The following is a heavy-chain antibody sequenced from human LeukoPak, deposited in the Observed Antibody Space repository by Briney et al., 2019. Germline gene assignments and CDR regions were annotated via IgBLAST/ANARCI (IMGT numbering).Heavy chain of an antibody. D-gene: IGHD6-13*01. CDR3: AKGHNVAAAATYYYGMDV. Sequence: PGGSLRRSCAASGFTFSSYGMHWVRQAPGKGLEWVAVISHDGSNKYYADSVKGRFTISRDNSKNTPYLQMNSLRAEDTAVYYCAKGHNVAAAATYYYGMDVWGQGTTVTVSS. V-gene: IGHV3-30*18. CDR1: GFTFSSYG. CDR2: ISHDGSNK. J-gene: IGHJ6*02.